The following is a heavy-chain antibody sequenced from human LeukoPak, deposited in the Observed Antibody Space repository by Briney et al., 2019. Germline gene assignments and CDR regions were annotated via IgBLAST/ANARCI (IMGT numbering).Heavy chain of an antibody. CDR2: VSYSGNT. CDR3: ARLGKVATSRTIDP. V-gene: IGHV4-39*01. J-gene: IGHJ5*02. CDR1: GDSVSSSSYY. D-gene: IGHD2-15*01. Sequence: PSETLSLTCTVSGDSVSSSSYYWGWIRQPPGKGLEWIGSVSYSGNTYYSPSLKSRVTISVDTSENQFSLKLTSVTAADTAVYYCARLGKVATSRTIDPWGQGTLVTVSS.